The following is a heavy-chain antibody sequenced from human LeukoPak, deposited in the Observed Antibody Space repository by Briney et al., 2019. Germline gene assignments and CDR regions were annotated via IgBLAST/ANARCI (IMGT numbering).Heavy chain of an antibody. CDR1: GGSISSSSYY. D-gene: IGHD3-16*01. V-gene: IGHV4-39*01. J-gene: IGHJ4*02. CDR3: ARLGGKLRSY. Sequence: SETLSLTCTVSGGSISSSSYYWGWIRQPPGKGLEWIGSIYYSGSTYYSPSLESRVTISVDTSKNQFSLKLSSVTAADTAVYYCARLGGKLRSYWGQGTLVTVSS. CDR2: IYYSGST.